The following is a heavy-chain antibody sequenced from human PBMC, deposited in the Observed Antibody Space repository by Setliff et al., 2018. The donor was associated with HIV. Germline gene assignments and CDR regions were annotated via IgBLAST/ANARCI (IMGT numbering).Heavy chain of an antibody. D-gene: IGHD2-15*01. CDR3: ARQGSWLDS. V-gene: IGHV4-59*08. J-gene: IGHJ5*01. Sequence: SETLSLTCTVSGGSISSYYWSWIRQPPGEGLEWIGYSHNNGNTHYNPSLKSRVTISVDTSKNHASLRLNSVTAADTAVYYCARQGSWLDSWGQGTLVTVSS. CDR1: GGSISSYY. CDR2: SHNNGNT.